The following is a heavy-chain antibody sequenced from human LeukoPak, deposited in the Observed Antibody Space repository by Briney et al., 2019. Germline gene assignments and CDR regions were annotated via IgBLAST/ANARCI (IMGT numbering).Heavy chain of an antibody. J-gene: IGHJ4*02. CDR1: GGSVSTYY. CDR2: IYYSGST. CDR3: ASTSGYCSGGNCYSAFDY. Sequence: SETLSLTCTVSGGSVSTYYWNWIRQPPGKGLEWIGYIYYSGSTNYNPSLKSRLTISVDTSNNQFSLKLSSVTAADTAVYYCASTSGYCSGGNCYSAFDYWGQGTLVTVSS. V-gene: IGHV4-59*02. D-gene: IGHD2-15*01.